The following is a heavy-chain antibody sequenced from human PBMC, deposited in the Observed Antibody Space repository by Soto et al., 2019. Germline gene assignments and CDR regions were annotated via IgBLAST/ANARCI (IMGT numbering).Heavy chain of an antibody. J-gene: IGHJ4*02. CDR3: VKDGDAYYGVWAYFDL. CDR2: ISGGGDET. CDR1: GFTFRNYA. D-gene: IGHD3-10*01. V-gene: IGHV3-23*01. Sequence: EVQLLESGGGWVRSGGSLRRSCAACGFTFRNYAMTWVRQAPGKGLEWVSGISGGGDETYNADSVKGRFTISRDNSKNTLLLQMNNLRAEDTAIYYCVKDGDAYYGVWAYFDLWGKGILITVSS.